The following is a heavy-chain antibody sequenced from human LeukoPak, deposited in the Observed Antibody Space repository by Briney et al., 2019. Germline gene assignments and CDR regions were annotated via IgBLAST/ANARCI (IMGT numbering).Heavy chain of an antibody. J-gene: IGHJ3*02. V-gene: IGHV4-59*08. Sequence: PSETLSLTCTVSGGSISSYYWSWIRQPPGKGLEWIGYIYYSGSTNYNPSLKSRVTISVDTSKNQFSLKLSSVTAADTAVYYCARQGLTGDRDDVFDIWAQGKMVTVSS. CDR2: IYYSGST. CDR1: GGSISSYY. D-gene: IGHD7-27*01. CDR3: ARQGLTGDRDDVFDI.